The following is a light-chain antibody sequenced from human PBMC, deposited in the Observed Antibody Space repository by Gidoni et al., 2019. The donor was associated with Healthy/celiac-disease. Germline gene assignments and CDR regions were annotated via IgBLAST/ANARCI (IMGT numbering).Light chain of an antibody. CDR3: QQYNKWPPWT. CDR2: CAS. J-gene: IGKJ1*01. V-gene: IGKV3-15*01. Sequence: EIVMTQTHATLSVSPGERATFSCRASQSVSSKLAWDQKKPGQAPRLLIYCASTRATGILARFSGSGSGTEFTLTISSLQSEDFAVSYCQQYNKWPPWTFGQXTKVEIK. CDR1: QSVSSK.